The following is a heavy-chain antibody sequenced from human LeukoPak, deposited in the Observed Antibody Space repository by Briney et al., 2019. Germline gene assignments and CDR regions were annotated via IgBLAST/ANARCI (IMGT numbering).Heavy chain of an antibody. Sequence: PLQTLSLTCSVSGASVTSGGFYWGWLRQPPRKGPEWIATIYYTRSTYYDPSLKSRVSISIDTSKNQFSLGLRSVTATDTAVYHCARHSGSGSEPRPFDPWGQGTLVSVSS. CDR3: ARHSGSGSEPRPFDP. CDR1: GASVTSGGFY. J-gene: IGHJ5*02. D-gene: IGHD3-10*01. CDR2: IYYTRST. V-gene: IGHV4-39*01.